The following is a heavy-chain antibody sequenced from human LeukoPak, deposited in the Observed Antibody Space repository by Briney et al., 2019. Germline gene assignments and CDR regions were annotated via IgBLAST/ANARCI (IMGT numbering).Heavy chain of an antibody. Sequence: ASVKVSCKASGGTFSSYAISWVRQAPGQGLEWMGIINPSGGSTSYAQKFQGRVTMTRDTSTSTVYMELSSLRSEDTAVYYCARDPFVDGSYPFDYWGQGTLVTVSS. J-gene: IGHJ4*02. CDR1: GGTFSSYA. D-gene: IGHD1-26*01. CDR3: ARDPFVDGSYPFDY. V-gene: IGHV1-46*01. CDR2: INPSGGST.